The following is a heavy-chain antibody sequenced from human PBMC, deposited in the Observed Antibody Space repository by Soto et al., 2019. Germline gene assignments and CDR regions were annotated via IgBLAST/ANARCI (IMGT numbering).Heavy chain of an antibody. CDR1: GGSISSGGYY. Sequence: PSETLSLTCTVSGGSISSGGYYWSWIRQHPGKGLEWIGYIYYSGSTYYNPSLKSRVTISVDTSKNQFSLKLGSVTAADTAVYYCASYYGSGVHALRFDYWGQGTLVTVSS. CDR2: IYYSGST. CDR3: ASYYGSGVHALRFDY. J-gene: IGHJ4*02. V-gene: IGHV4-31*03. D-gene: IGHD3-10*01.